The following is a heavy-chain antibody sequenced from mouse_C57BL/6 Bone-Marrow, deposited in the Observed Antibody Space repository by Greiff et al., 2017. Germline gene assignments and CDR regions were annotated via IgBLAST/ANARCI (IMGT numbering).Heavy chain of an antibody. CDR1: GFTFSNYW. CDR3: TEDYGSSYGYFDV. Sequence: EVQGVESGGGLVQPGGSMKLSCVASGFTFSNYWMNWVRQSPEKGLEWVAQIRLKSDNYATHYAESVKGRFTISRDDSKSSVYLQMNNLRAEDTGIYYCTEDYGSSYGYFDVWGTGTTVTVSA. V-gene: IGHV6-3*01. D-gene: IGHD1-1*01. J-gene: IGHJ1*03. CDR2: IRLKSDNYAT.